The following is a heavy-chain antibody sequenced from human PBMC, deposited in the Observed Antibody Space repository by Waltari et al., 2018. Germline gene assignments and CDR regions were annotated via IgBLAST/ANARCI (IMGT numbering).Heavy chain of an antibody. D-gene: IGHD4-4*01. CDR2: IYYSGST. V-gene: IGHV4-39*07. J-gene: IGHJ4*02. CDR1: GGSISSSSYY. CDR3: ARTSVTLYYFDY. Sequence: QLQLQESGPGLVKPSETLSLTCTVSGGSISSSSYYWGWIRQPPGKGLEWIGSIYYSGSTDYNPSLKSRVTISVDTSKNQFSLKLSSVTAADTAVYYCARTSVTLYYFDYWGQGTLVTVSS.